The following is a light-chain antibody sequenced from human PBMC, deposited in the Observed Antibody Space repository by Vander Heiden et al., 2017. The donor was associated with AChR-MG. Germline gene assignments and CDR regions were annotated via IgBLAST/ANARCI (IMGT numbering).Light chain of an antibody. V-gene: IGKV3-15*01. CDR1: QSVSST. CDR3: QQYNNWPPIT. Sequence: EIVMTQSPATLSVSPGEKATLSCRASQSVSSTFAWYQQKPGQAPRLLIYGASTRATGIPARFSGSASGTEFTLTISSLQSEDFAVYYCQQYNNWPPITFGQGTRLEIK. J-gene: IGKJ5*01. CDR2: GAS.